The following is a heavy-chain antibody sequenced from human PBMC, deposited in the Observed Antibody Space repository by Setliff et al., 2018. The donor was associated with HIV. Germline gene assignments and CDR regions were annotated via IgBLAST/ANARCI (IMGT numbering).Heavy chain of an antibody. D-gene: IGHD5-12*01. CDR3: ARLTGYSLSGDVFDI. CDR2: IYFSGST. Sequence: KASETLSLTCAVSGYSISSGSYWGWVRQPPGKGLEWIGIIYFSGSTYYNPSLENRVTISVDTSRNQFSLMVNSVTAADTAMYYCARLTGYSLSGDVFDIWGQGTMVTVSS. J-gene: IGHJ3*02. V-gene: IGHV4-38-2*01. CDR1: GYSISSGSY.